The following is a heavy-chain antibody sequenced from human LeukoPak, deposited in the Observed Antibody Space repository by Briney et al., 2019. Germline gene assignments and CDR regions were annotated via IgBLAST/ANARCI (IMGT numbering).Heavy chain of an antibody. CDR1: EFTFSSYS. D-gene: IGHD2-2*01. CDR2: ISSSSNI. J-gene: IGHJ4*02. CDR3: ARGAGYCTSTSCHLWSDY. V-gene: IGHV3-21*01. Sequence: GGSLRLSCAASEFTFSSYSMNWVRQAPGKGLEWVSSISSSSNIYYADTVKGRFAVSRDNAKNEMYLQMNSLRAEDTAVYFCARGAGYCTSTSCHLWSDYWGQGTLVTVSS.